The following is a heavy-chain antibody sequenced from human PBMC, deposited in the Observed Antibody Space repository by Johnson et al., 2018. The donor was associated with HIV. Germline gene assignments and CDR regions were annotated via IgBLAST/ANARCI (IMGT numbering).Heavy chain of an antibody. CDR1: GFTFSNAW. CDR2: ISYDGSNK. V-gene: IGHV3-30*18. J-gene: IGHJ3*02. Sequence: VQLVESGGGLVQPGGSLRLSCAASGFTFSNAWMSWVRQAPGQGLEWVAVISYDGSNKYYADSVTGRFTISRDNSKNTLYLQMNSLRAEDTAVYYCAKEQLLRAFDIWGQGTMVTVSS. D-gene: IGHD2-15*01. CDR3: AKEQLLRAFDI.